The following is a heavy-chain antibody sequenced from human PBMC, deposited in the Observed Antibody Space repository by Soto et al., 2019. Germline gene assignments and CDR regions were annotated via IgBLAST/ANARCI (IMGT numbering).Heavy chain of an antibody. CDR3: ARRSGSPGYFDY. V-gene: IGHV6-1*01. J-gene: IGHJ4*02. CDR1: GDSVSSDSAV. Sequence: PSQTLSLTCGISGDSVSSDSAVWNWIRQSPSRGLEWLGRTYYRSKWYIDYALSVKSRITINPDTSKNQFSLQLSSVTPEDTAVYYCARRSGSPGYFDYWGQGALVTVSS. D-gene: IGHD3-10*01. CDR2: TYYRSKWYI.